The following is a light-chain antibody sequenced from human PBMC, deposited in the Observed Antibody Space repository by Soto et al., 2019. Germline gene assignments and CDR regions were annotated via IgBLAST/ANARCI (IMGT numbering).Light chain of an antibody. V-gene: IGKV1-39*01. Sequence: DIQMTQSPSSLSSSVGDRVTITCRASRSIGNYLKWYQQKPESAPKLLIYLTSSLQSGVPARFSGSGSGTDFTLTISSLQPEDFAAYYCQQSYSTPSSFGQGTKLEIK. CDR1: RSIGNY. J-gene: IGKJ2*01. CDR2: LTS. CDR3: QQSYSTPSS.